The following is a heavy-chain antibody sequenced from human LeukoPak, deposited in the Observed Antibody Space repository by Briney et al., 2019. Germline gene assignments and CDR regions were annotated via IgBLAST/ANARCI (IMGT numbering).Heavy chain of an antibody. J-gene: IGHJ3*02. CDR2: IYHSGST. CDR3: ARDRLSRDYAFDI. D-gene: IGHD3/OR15-3a*01. CDR1: GGSINSRSYY. V-gene: IGHV4-30-2*01. Sequence: SETLSLNCTVSGGSINSRSYYWGWIRQPPGKGLEWIGYIYHSGSTYYNPSLKSRVTISVDRSKNQFSLKLSSVTAADTAVYYCARDRLSRDYAFDIWGQGTMVTVSS.